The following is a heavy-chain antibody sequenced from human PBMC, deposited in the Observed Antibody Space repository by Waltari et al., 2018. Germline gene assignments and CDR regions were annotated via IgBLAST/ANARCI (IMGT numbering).Heavy chain of an antibody. CDR2: LNGKGERT. V-gene: IGHV3-23*01. J-gene: IGHJ3*02. D-gene: IGHD3-3*02. CDR1: GFNFDDYV. Sequence: EVQLLESGGDLVQPGGSLRLSCAASGFNFDDYVMTWVRQAPGKGLEWVSSLNGKGERTYYADSVKGRVTISRDNSKNTLNLQMNSLRTEDTAVYYCVKDGPIFGVTIRHVRPDAFDIWGQGTMVTVSS. CDR3: VKDGPIFGVTIRHVRPDAFDI.